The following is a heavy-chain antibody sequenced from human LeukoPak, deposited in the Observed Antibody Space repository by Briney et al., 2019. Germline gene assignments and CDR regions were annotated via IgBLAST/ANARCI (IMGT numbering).Heavy chain of an antibody. Sequence: SSVKVSCKASGGTFSRYAISWVRQAPGQGLEWMGRIIPILGIANHAQKLQGRVTMTTDTSTSTAYMELRSLRSDDTAVYYCAREGYSYGYGSAYYYYGMDVWGQGTTVTVSS. CDR3: AREGYSYGYGSAYYYYGMDV. CDR2: IIPILGIA. D-gene: IGHD5-18*01. CDR1: GGTFSRYA. J-gene: IGHJ6*02. V-gene: IGHV1-69*04.